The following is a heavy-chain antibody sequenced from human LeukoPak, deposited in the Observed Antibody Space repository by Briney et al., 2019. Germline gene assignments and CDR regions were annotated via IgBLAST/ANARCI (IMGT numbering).Heavy chain of an antibody. CDR1: DGSISSSSCY. CDR3: ARACYYDSGGPFDY. CDR2: IYYGST. V-gene: IGHV4-39*07. J-gene: IGHJ4*02. D-gene: IGHD3-22*01. Sequence: SETLSLTCTVSDGSISSSSCYWGWIRQSPGKGLEWIGSIYYGSTYYNPSLKSRLTISVDTSKNQFSLKLSSVTAADTAVYYCARACYYDSGGPFDYWGQGTLVTVSS.